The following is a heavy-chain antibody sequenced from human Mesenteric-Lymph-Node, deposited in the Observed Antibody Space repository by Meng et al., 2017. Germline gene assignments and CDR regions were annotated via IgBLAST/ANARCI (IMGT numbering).Heavy chain of an antibody. D-gene: IGHD3-22*01. CDR2: ISGSGGST. V-gene: IGHV3-23*01. CDR1: GFTFSSYA. CDR3: AKIHHSSGYYYYLEDY. J-gene: IGHJ4*02. Sequence: GESLKISCAASGFTFSSYAMSWVRQAPGKGLEWVSAISGSGGSTYYADSVKGRFTISRDNSKNTLYLQMNSLRAEDTAVYYCAKIHHSSGYYYYLEDYWGQGTLVTVSS.